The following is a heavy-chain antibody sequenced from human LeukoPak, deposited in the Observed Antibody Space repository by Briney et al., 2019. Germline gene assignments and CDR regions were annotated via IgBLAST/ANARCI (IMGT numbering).Heavy chain of an antibody. CDR2: ISYDGSNK. CDR1: GFTFSGYP. J-gene: IGHJ6*02. D-gene: IGHD3-22*01. CDR3: ARAPPYYYDSRGYHYERGNYHYGMDV. Sequence: GGSLRLSCAASGFTFSGYPIHWVRQAPGKGLEWVAVISYDGSNKYYADSVKGRFTISRDISSNTLYLEMSSLRAEDTARYYCARAPPYYYDSRGYHYERGNYHYGMDVWGQGTTVIVS. V-gene: IGHV3-30*14.